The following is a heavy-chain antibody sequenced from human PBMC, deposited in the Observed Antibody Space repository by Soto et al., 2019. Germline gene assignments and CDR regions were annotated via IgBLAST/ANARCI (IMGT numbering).Heavy chain of an antibody. V-gene: IGHV3-30*01. J-gene: IGHJ4*02. CDR3: ARDKIKGAPDYLDS. D-gene: IGHD1-26*01. Sequence: DSVKGRFTISRDVSTSTPYLQMNSLRPEDTAVYYCARDKIKGAPDYLDSWGQGTLVTVSS.